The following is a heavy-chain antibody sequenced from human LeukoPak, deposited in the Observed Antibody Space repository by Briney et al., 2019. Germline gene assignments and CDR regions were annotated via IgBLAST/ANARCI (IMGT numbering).Heavy chain of an antibody. CDR3: AREVVTPLAWFDY. Sequence: GGSLRLSCAASGFTVSSNYMSWVRQAPGKGLEWVSVIYSGGSTYYADSVKGRFTISRDNSKNTLYLQMNSLRAEDAAVYYCAREVVTPLAWFDYWGQGTLVTVSS. CDR1: GFTVSSNY. CDR2: IYSGGST. V-gene: IGHV3-53*01. D-gene: IGHD4-23*01. J-gene: IGHJ4*02.